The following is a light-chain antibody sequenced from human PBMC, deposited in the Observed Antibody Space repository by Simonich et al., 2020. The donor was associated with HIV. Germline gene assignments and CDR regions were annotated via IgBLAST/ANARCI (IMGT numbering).Light chain of an antibody. CDR1: SSDVGGYNY. Sequence: QSALTQPASVSGSPGQSITISCTGTSSDVGGYNYVSWYQQHPGKAPKLMIYDVRNRPSGVSTPFSGSKSGNTASLTISGLQAEDEADYYCSSYTSSSTLVFGGGTKLTVL. CDR3: SSYTSSSTLV. CDR2: DVR. J-gene: IGLJ2*01. V-gene: IGLV2-14*03.